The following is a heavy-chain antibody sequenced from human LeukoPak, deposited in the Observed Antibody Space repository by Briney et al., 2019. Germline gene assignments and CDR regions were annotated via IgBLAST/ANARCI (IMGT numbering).Heavy chain of an antibody. V-gene: IGHV1-2*02. CDR3: VRDVET. CDR1: GYIFTGYY. J-gene: IGHJ4*02. CDR2: INPISHGT. Sequence: ASVKVSCRASGYIFTGYYIHWVRQAPGQGLERVGWINPISHGTEYAQKFQGRVTVTSDSSISTSYMELHRLNSDDTAVYFCVRDVETWGQGTLVTVSS.